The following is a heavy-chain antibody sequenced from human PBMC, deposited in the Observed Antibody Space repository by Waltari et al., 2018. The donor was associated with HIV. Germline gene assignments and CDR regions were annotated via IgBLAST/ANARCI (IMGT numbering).Heavy chain of an antibody. CDR3: TSEEDYGSGSHFGY. CDR2: IKTKGDGGAT. CDR1: GFTLNSVW. V-gene: IGHV3-15*01. Sequence: EVQLVESGGDLLKPGGCLRLSCAASGFTLNSVWMSWVRQAPGKGLEWVGRIKTKGDGGATDYAAAVKGRFTISRDDSKNTVYLQMNSLKIEDTAVYYCTSEEDYGSGSHFGYWGQGTLVTVSS. J-gene: IGHJ4*02. D-gene: IGHD3-10*01.